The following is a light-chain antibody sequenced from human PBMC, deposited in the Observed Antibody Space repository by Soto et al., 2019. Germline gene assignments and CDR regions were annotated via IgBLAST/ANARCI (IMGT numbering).Light chain of an antibody. CDR2: EVT. CDR1: SSDVGGYNH. V-gene: IGLV2-14*01. Sequence: QSVLTQPASVSGSPGQSITISCTGTSSDVGGYNHVSWYQHHPGKAPKRIIYEVTKRPSGVSNRFSGSKSGDTASLTTSGLQAEDEADYYCSSRTASTTRIFGTGTKLTVL. J-gene: IGLJ1*01. CDR3: SSRTASTTRI.